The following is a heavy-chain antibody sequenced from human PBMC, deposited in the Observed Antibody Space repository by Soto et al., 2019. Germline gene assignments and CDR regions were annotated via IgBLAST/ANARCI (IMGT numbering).Heavy chain of an antibody. CDR1: GGSISSSSYY. D-gene: IGHD6-19*01. V-gene: IGHV4-39*01. CDR2: IYYSGST. CDR3: ARHVRSKHPVAGTKFGGY. J-gene: IGHJ4*02. Sequence: QLQLQESGPGLVKPSETLSLTCTVSGGSISSSSYYWGWIRQPPGKGLEWIGSIYYSGSTYYNPSLKSRVTISVDTSKNQFSLKLSSVTAADTAVYYCARHVRSKHPVAGTKFGGYWGQGTLVTVSS.